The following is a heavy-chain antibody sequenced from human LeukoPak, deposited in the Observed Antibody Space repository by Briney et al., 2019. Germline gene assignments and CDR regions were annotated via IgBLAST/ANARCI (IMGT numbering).Heavy chain of an antibody. D-gene: IGHD2-21*01. CDR1: GFTFSSYA. V-gene: IGHV3-64*01. Sequence: PGGSLRLSCAASGFTFSSYAMQWVRQAPGKGLEYVSAISSNGGSTYYANSVKGRFTISRDNSKNTLYLQMGSLRAEDMAVYYCARAGDTNFDYWGQGTLVTVSS. CDR2: ISSNGGST. CDR3: ARAGDTNFDY. J-gene: IGHJ4*02.